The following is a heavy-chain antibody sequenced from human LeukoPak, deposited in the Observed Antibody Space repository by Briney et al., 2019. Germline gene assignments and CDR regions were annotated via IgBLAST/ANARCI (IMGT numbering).Heavy chain of an antibody. CDR3: ARSQQWLVLDY. J-gene: IGHJ4*02. V-gene: IGHV4-59*08. CDR1: GXSISGYY. CDR2: FYYSGTT. Sequence: PSETLSLTCTVSGXSISGYYWNWIRQTPGKGREWIGYFYYSGTTNYNPSLKSRVTMSVDTSKNQFSLKLNSVTAADTAVYYCARSQQWLVLDYWGQGTLVTVSS. D-gene: IGHD6-19*01.